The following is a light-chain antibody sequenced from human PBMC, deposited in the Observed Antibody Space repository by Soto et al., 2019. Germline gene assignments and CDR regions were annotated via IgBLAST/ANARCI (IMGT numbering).Light chain of an antibody. J-gene: IGKJ4*01. Sequence: DIQMTQSPSTLSASVGDRVTITCRASQSISSWLAWYQQKPGKAPKLLIYDASSLESGVPSRFSGSGSGTEFSLTISSLQPDDFAAYYCQQYNSYLLTFGGGTKVELK. CDR1: QSISSW. CDR3: QQYNSYLLT. V-gene: IGKV1-5*01. CDR2: DAS.